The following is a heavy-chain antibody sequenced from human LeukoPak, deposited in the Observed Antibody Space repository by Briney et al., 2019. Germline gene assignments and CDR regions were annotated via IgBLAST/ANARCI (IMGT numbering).Heavy chain of an antibody. Sequence: GGSLRLSRAAYEVTLSSFEMNWGRQAPGGGLGWVSYISSSGNNIYYADSVKGRFTISRDNAKNSVYLQMNSLRAEDTAVYYCARDHYVISGDSYIPNSFDYWGRGTMVTVSS. J-gene: IGHJ4*02. D-gene: IGHD3-22*01. CDR2: ISSSGNNI. CDR1: EVTLSSFE. V-gene: IGHV3-48*03. CDR3: ARDHYVISGDSYIPNSFDY.